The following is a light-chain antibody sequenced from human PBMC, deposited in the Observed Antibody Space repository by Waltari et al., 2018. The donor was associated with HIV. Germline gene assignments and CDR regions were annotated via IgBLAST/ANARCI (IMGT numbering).Light chain of an antibody. CDR1: SSDVGTYNL. J-gene: IGLJ3*02. V-gene: IGLV2-23*01. CDR3: CSYTGRDTML. Sequence: QSALTQPASVSGSPGQSITISCTGTSSDVGTYNLVSWYQQRPGRAPQLLIYDDNKRPSGVSSHFSGSKSGSTASLTISGLLSEDEADYYCCSYTGRDTMLFGGGTKVTAL. CDR2: DDN.